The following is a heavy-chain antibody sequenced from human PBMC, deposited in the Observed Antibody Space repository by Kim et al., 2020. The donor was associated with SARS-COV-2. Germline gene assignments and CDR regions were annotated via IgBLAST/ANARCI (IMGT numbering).Heavy chain of an antibody. V-gene: IGHV3-21*01. CDR2: I. D-gene: IGHD2-15*01. CDR3: ARDHEGGNAIDY. Sequence: IYYADSVKGRFTISRDNAKNSLYIHMSSLRPEDTAVYYCARDHEGGNAIDYGGQGTLVTVSS. J-gene: IGHJ4*02.